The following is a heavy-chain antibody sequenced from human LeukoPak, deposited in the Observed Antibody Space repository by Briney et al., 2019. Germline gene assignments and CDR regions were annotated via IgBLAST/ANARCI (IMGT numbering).Heavy chain of an antibody. CDR1: GYTLTELP. Sequence: GASVKVSCKVSGYTLTELPMHWVRQAPGKGLESMGGFDPEDGETIYAQKFQGRVTMTEDTSTDTAYMELSSLRSEDTAVYYCATACGGSCYYNWFDPWGQGTLVTVSS. D-gene: IGHD2-15*01. J-gene: IGHJ5*02. V-gene: IGHV1-24*01. CDR3: ATACGGSCYYNWFDP. CDR2: FDPEDGET.